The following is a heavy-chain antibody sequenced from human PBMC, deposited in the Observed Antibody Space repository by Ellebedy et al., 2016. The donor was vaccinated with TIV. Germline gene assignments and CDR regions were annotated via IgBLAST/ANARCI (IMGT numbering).Heavy chain of an antibody. V-gene: IGHV4-59*01. J-gene: IGHJ4*02. CDR1: GGSISSYY. CDR3: ARVRSGGSDY. D-gene: IGHD3-10*01. Sequence: SETLSLXXTVSGGSISSYYWSWIRQPPGKGLEWIGYIYYSGSTNYNPSLKSQVTISVDTSKNQFSLKLSSVTAADTAVYYCARVRSGGSDYWGQGTLVTVSS. CDR2: IYYSGST.